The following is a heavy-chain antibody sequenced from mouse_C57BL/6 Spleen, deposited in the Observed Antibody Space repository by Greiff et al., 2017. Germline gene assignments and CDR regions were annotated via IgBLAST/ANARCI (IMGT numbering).Heavy chain of an antibody. J-gene: IGHJ3*01. V-gene: IGHV14-4*01. CDR2: IDPENGDN. CDR1: GFNIKDDY. D-gene: IGHD2-4*01. Sequence: VQLKQSGAELVRPGASVKLSCTASGFNIKDDYLHWVKQRPEQGLEWIGWIDPENGDNEYATKFQGKATITADTSSNTAYLQLSILTSEATAVYYCTTFYYDYDEGVFAYWGQGTLVTVSA. CDR3: TTFYYDYDEGVFAY.